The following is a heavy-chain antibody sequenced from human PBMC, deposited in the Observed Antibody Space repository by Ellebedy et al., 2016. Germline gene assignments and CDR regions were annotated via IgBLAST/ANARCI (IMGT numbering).Heavy chain of an antibody. CDR3: ARDPKPNRDGYNWGWFDP. CDR1: GYTFTSYG. Sequence: ASVKVSXXASGYTFTSYGISWVRQAPGQGLEWMGWISAYNGNTNYAQKFQGRVTITRDTSASTAYMELSSLRSEDTAVYYCARDPKPNRDGYNWGWFDPWGQGTLVTVSS. J-gene: IGHJ5*02. V-gene: IGHV1-18*01. D-gene: IGHD5-24*01. CDR2: ISAYNGNT.